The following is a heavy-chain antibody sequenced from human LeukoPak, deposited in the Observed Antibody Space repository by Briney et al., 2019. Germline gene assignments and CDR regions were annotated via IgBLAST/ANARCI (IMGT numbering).Heavy chain of an antibody. CDR1: GGSISSGYYY. V-gene: IGHV4-31*03. Sequence: SQTLSLTCTVSGGSISSGYYYWSWTRQHPGKGLEWIGYISNSGSMSYNPSLKSRLTISVDTSKNQFSLKLTSVTAANTAVYYCASAGYSYGFYWGQGTLVTVSS. CDR2: ISNSGSM. D-gene: IGHD5-18*01. J-gene: IGHJ4*02. CDR3: ASAGYSYGFY.